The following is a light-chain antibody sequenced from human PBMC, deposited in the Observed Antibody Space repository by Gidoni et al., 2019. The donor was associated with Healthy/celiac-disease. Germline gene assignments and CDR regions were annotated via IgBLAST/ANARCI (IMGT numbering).Light chain of an antibody. CDR3: QQYYSTPYT. J-gene: IGKJ2*01. V-gene: IGKV4-1*01. CDR2: WAS. Sequence: DIVLPQSPDSLAVSLGARATINCKSSQSVLYSSNNKNYLAWYQQKPGQPPKLLIYWASTRESGVPDRFSGSGSGTDFTLTISSLQAEDVAVYYCQQYYSTPYTFXXXTKLEIK. CDR1: QSVLYSSNNKNY.